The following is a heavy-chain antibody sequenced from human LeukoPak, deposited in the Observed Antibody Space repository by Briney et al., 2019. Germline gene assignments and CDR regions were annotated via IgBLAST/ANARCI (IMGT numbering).Heavy chain of an antibody. CDR1: GYTFTSYD. CDR2: MNPNSGNT. V-gene: IGHV1-8*03. J-gene: IGHJ4*02. D-gene: IGHD2-2*02. Sequence: GASVKVSCKASGYTFTSYDINWVRQATGQGLEWMGWMNPNSGNTGYAQKFQGRVTITRNTSISTAYMELSSLRSEDTAVYYCARAGYCNSTSCYTVDWGQGTLVTVSS. CDR3: ARAGYCNSTSCYTVD.